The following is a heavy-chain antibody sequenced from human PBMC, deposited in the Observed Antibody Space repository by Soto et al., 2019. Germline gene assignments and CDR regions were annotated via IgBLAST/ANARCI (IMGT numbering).Heavy chain of an antibody. CDR2: IRTYNGNT. CDR1: GYPFSGYS. V-gene: IGHV1-18*04. J-gene: IGHJ4*02. D-gene: IGHD6-13*01. CDR3: ARVDRSSWWAFEY. Sequence: QVQLVQSGPEVKKPGASVKVTCQASGYPFSGYSISWVRQAPGQGLEWKGWIRTYNGNTNTAQNFQGRVTMTTHPSPKTAYMELSRLGFDDTAVYFCARVDRSSWWAFEYWGQGTLVTVSS.